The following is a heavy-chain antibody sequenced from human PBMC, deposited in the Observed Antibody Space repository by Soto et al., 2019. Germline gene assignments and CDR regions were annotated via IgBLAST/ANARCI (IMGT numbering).Heavy chain of an antibody. CDR1: GDSVSSPYY. V-gene: IGHV4-4*02. Sequence: QVQLQESGPGLVKPSGTLSLTCAVSGDSVSSPYYWRWVRQPPGQGLEWIGEVFHTGTTSYNPSLRSRVTISMDKSINQFSLDLSSVTAADTAVYYCARSAGWYAIHAWGPGTLV. CDR3: ARSAGWYAIHA. CDR2: VFHTGTT. D-gene: IGHD6-19*01. J-gene: IGHJ5*02.